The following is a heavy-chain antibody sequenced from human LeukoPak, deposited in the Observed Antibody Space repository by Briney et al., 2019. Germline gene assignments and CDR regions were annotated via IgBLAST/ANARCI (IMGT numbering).Heavy chain of an antibody. CDR3: ARGLRITIFGVVRKNWFDP. CDR2: INHSGST. V-gene: IGHV4-34*01. D-gene: IGHD3-3*01. CDR1: GGSFSGYY. Sequence: SETLSLTCAVYGGSFSGYYWSWIRQPPGKGLEWLGEINHSGSTNYNPCRKSRVTITVDTSKNQFSLKLSSVTAADTAVYYCARGLRITIFGVVRKNWFDPWGQGTLVTVSS. J-gene: IGHJ5*02.